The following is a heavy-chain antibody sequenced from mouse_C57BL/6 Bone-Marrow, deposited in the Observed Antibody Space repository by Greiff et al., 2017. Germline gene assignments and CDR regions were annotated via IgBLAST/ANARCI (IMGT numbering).Heavy chain of an antibody. CDR2: IDPETGGT. D-gene: IGHD1-1*01. CDR1: GYTFTDYE. V-gene: IGHV1-15*01. CDR3: TTTETPFAY. Sequence: VKLMESGAELVRPGASVTLSCKASGYTFTDYEMHWVKQTPVHGLEWIGAIDPETGGTAYNQKFKGKAILTADKSSSTAYMELRSLTSEDSAVYYCTTTETPFAYWGQGTLVTVSA. J-gene: IGHJ3*01.